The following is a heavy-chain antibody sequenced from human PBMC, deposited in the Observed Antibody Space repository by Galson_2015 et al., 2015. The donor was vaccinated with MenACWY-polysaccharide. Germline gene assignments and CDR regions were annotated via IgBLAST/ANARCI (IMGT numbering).Heavy chain of an antibody. CDR3: ASLPSYYYYYMDV. J-gene: IGHJ6*03. Sequence: SLRLSCAASGFTFSSYSMNWVRQAPGKGLEWVSSISSSSSYIYYADPVKGRFTISRDNAKNSLYLQMNSLRAEDTAVYYCASLPSYYYYYMDVWGKGTTVAVSS. CDR2: ISSSSSYI. CDR1: GFTFSSYS. V-gene: IGHV3-21*01.